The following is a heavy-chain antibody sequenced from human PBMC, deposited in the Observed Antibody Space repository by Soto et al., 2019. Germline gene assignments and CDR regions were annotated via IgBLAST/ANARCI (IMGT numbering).Heavy chain of an antibody. D-gene: IGHD6-13*01. CDR3: ARTAAAGKYYYGVDV. CDR2: IYPGDSDT. J-gene: IGHJ6*02. CDR1: GYSFTIYL. Sequence: PGESLNISCKGSGYSFTIYLIGWVRQMPGKGLEWMGIIYPGDSDTRYSPSFQGQVTISADKSISTAYLQWSSLKASDTAMYYCARTAAAGKYYYGVDVWGQGTTVTVSS. V-gene: IGHV5-51*01.